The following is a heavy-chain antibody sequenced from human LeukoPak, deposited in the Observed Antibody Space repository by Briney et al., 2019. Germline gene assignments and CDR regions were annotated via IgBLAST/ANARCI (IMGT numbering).Heavy chain of an antibody. V-gene: IGHV3-64D*09. CDR2: ISSNGGST. J-gene: IGHJ5*02. CDR3: VGVRWFGGSNWFDP. CDR1: GFTFSTSA. D-gene: IGHD3-10*01. Sequence: GGSLRLSCSASGFTFSTSALHWVRQAPGKGLEYVSAISSNGGSTYYADSVKGRFTISRDNSKNTLHLQMSSLRAEDTAVYYCVGVRWFGGSNWFDPWGQGTLVTVSS.